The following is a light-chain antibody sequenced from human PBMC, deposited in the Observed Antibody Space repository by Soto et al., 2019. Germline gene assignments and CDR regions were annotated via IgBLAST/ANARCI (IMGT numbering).Light chain of an antibody. CDR2: GAT. CDR3: HQYGSSRT. Sequence: EIVLTQSPGTLPLSPGERATLSCRASQSVSSNYLAWYQQRPGQAPGLLIYGATSRATGIPDRFRGSGSGTDFTLTISRLEPEDFAVYYCHQYGSSRTFGQGTKVDIK. V-gene: IGKV3-20*01. J-gene: IGKJ1*01. CDR1: QSVSSNY.